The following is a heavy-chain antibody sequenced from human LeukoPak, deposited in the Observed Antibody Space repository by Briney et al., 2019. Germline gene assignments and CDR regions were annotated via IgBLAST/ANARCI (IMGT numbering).Heavy chain of an antibody. V-gene: IGHV3-30*02. CDR2: IRYDGSNK. Sequence: CAXSGFTFSDYAMQWVRQAPGKGLEGVAFIRYDGSNKYYADSVKGRFTIYRDNSKNTLYLQMNSLRTEDTAVYYCAKVGIVVVAAATPHFDSWGQGTLVTVSS. J-gene: IGHJ5*01. CDR3: AKVGIVVVAAATPHFDS. D-gene: IGHD2-2*01. CDR1: GFTFSDYA.